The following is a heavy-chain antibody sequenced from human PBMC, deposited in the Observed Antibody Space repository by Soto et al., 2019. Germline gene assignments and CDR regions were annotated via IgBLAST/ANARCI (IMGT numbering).Heavy chain of an antibody. Sequence: EVQLVESGGGSVQPGESLRLSCVASGFTFSMYWMSWVRQGRGKGLEWVARIKQDGGENYYVDSVTGRFTVSRDNAKNSLYLQLHSLSADDAAIYYCVRDQLILPADDFYYGVGVWGQGTTVTVSS. CDR2: IKQDGGEN. CDR1: GFTFSMYW. J-gene: IGHJ6*02. CDR3: VRDQLILPADDFYYGVGV. V-gene: IGHV3-7*03.